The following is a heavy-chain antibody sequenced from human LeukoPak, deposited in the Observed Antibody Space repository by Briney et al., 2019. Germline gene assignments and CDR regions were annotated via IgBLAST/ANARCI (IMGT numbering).Heavy chain of an antibody. Sequence: GSLRLSCAASGFTFDDYGMSWVRQAPGKGLEWIGEINHTGSTNYNPSLKSRVTISVDTSKNQFSLRLNSVTAADTAVYYCARRWEYQPLMLDIWGQGTMVTVSS. CDR2: INHTGST. V-gene: IGHV4-34*01. J-gene: IGHJ3*02. D-gene: IGHD2-2*01. CDR3: ARRWEYQPLMLDI. CDR1: GFTFDDYG.